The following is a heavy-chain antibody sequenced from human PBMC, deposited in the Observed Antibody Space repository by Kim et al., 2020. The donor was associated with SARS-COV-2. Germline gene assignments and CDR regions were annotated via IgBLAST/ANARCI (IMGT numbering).Heavy chain of an antibody. CDR2: FN. J-gene: IGHJ3*01. D-gene: IGHD2-8*01. CDR3: ARGGVAFDL. Sequence: FNEYAVSLKSRITIHPDTSKNQFSLPLNSVTPEDTAVYYCARGGVAFDLWDQGTMVTVSS. V-gene: IGHV6-1*01.